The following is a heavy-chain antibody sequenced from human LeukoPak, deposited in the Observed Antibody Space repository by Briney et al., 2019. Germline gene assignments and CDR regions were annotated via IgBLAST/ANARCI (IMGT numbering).Heavy chain of an antibody. D-gene: IGHD2-15*01. CDR3: ARHSMSGGSWTSNWFDP. CDR1: GYSFTNYW. CDR2: IYPGDSDI. J-gene: IGHJ5*02. Sequence: GESLKISCKGSGYSFTNYWIGWVRQMPGKGLEWMGIIYPGDSDIRYSPSFQGQVTISADKSINTAYLQWSSLKASDTAIYYCARHSMSGGSWTSNWFDPWGQGTLVTVSS. V-gene: IGHV5-51*01.